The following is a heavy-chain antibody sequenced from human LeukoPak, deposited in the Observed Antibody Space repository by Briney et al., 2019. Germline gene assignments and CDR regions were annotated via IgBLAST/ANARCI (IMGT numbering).Heavy chain of an antibody. D-gene: IGHD2-2*01. V-gene: IGHV4-39*07. CDR3: ARVTLNLYCSSTSCYYYYYYMDV. CDR2: IYYSGST. Sequence: PSETLSLTCAVSGGSISSNSYYWGWIRQPPGKGLEWIGSIYYSGSTNYNPSLKSRVTISVDTSKNQFSLKLSSVTAADTAVYYCARVTLNLYCSSTSCYYYYYYMDVWGKGTTVTISS. J-gene: IGHJ6*03. CDR1: GGSISSNSYY.